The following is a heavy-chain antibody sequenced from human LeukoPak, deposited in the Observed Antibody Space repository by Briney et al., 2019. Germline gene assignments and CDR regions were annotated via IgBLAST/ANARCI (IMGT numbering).Heavy chain of an antibody. CDR2: INPSDGDR. J-gene: IGHJ4*02. CDR3: AKDGGSYSADY. CDR1: GYTFTSNH. Sequence: GASVKVSCKASGYTFTSNHIHCVRQAPGQGLEWMGIINPSDGDRRNAQKFQGRVTMTRDTSTSTFYMELSSLRSDDTAVYYCAKDGGSYSADYWGQGTLVTVSS. V-gene: IGHV1-46*01. D-gene: IGHD3-10*01.